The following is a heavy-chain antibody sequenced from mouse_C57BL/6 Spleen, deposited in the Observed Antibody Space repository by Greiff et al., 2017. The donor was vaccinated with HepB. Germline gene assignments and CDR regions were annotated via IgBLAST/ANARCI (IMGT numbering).Heavy chain of an antibody. V-gene: IGHV1-26*01. CDR1: GYTFTDYY. CDR3: ARIHGNYGDVFAY. Sequence: EVKLQHSGPELVKPGASVKISCKASGYTFTDYYMNWVKQSHGKSLEWIGDITPNHGGTSYNQKFKGKATLTVDKSSSTAYMELRSLTAEDSAVYYCARIHGNYGDVFAYWGQGTLVTVSA. D-gene: IGHD2-1*01. J-gene: IGHJ3*01. CDR2: ITPNHGGT.